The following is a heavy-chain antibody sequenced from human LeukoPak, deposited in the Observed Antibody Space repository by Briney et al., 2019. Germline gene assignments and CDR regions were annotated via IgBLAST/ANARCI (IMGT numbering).Heavy chain of an antibody. CDR3: ARWPNVVVTAIHAFDI. V-gene: IGHV4-31*03. Sequence: SETLSLTCTVSGGSISSGGYYWSWIRQHPGKGPEWIGYIYYSGSTYYNPSLKSRVTISVDTSKNQFSLKLSSVTAADTAVYYCARWPNVVVTAIHAFDIWGQGTMVTVSS. D-gene: IGHD2-21*02. CDR2: IYYSGST. J-gene: IGHJ3*02. CDR1: GGSISSGGYY.